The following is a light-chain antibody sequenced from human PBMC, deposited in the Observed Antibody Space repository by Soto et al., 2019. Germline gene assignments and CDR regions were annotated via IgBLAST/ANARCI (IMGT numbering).Light chain of an antibody. Sequence: VLTQSPATLSLSPGERATLSCRASESVSNSLAWYQHKPGQAPRLLIYNASNRATGIPARFSGSGSGTDFTLTISSLEPEDFAVYFCQHRAGWPPALTFGGGTKVDIK. V-gene: IGKV3-11*01. J-gene: IGKJ4*01. CDR2: NAS. CDR1: ESVSNS. CDR3: QHRAGWPPALT.